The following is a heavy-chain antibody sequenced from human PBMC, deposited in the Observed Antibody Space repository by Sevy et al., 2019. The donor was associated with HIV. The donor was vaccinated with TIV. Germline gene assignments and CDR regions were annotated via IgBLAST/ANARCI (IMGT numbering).Heavy chain of an antibody. V-gene: IGHV1-69*13. J-gene: IGHJ5*02. CDR2: IIPIFGTA. CDR3: AREEVAHSSSTRLWFDP. D-gene: IGHD6-13*01. Sequence: ASVKVSCKASGGTFSSYAISWVRQAPGQGLEWMGGIIPIFGTANYPQKFQGRVTITADESTSTAYMELSSLRSEDTAVYYCAREEVAHSSSTRLWFDPWGQGTLVTVSS. CDR1: GGTFSSYA.